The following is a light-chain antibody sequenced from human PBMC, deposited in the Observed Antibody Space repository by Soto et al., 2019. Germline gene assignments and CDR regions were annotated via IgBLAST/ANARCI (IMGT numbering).Light chain of an antibody. CDR2: GAS. CDR3: QQYGSSPGST. J-gene: IGKJ2*02. CDR1: QSVSSSY. Sequence: EIVLTQSPGTLSLSPGERATLSCRASQSVSSSYLAWYQQKPGQAPRLLIYGASSRATGIPDRFSGSGSGTDFTLTISRLEPEDFAVYYCQQYGSSPGSTFGQGNKLAIK. V-gene: IGKV3-20*01.